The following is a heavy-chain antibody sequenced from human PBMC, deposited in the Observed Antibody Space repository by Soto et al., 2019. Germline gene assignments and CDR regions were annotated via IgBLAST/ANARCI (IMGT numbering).Heavy chain of an antibody. V-gene: IGHV1-69*13. CDR1: GGTLSSYA. Sequence: SVKVSCKASGGTLSSYAISLVRQAPGQGLEWMGGIIPIFGTANSAQKFQCRATITAGESTPSPYMERSTLRPEDTAGYSCARKPPSGRTPVTPGGSAPGGKGPPVPVSP. J-gene: IGHJ5*02. CDR3: ARKPPSGRTPVTPGGSAP. CDR2: IIPIFGTA. D-gene: IGHD2-2*01.